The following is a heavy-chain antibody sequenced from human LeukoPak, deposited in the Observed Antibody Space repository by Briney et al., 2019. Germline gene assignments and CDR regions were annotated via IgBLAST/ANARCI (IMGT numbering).Heavy chain of an antibody. CDR2: INSDGSST. V-gene: IGHV3-74*01. CDR3: ARDTILSGIAVADDY. Sequence: GGSLRLSCAASGFTFSSYWMHWVRQAPGKGLVWVSRINSDGSSTSYADSVKGRFTISRDNAKNTLYLQMNSLRAEDTAVYYCARDTILSGIAVADDYWGQGTLVTVSS. J-gene: IGHJ4*02. CDR1: GFTFSSYW. D-gene: IGHD6-19*01.